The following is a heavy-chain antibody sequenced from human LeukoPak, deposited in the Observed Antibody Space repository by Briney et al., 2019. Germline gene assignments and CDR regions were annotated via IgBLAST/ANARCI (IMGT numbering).Heavy chain of an antibody. Sequence: GGSLRLSCAASGYTFTRYGMVWVRQAPGKGLEWVSYISGSTSAVYYADSVRGRFTISRDNAKNSLYLQMNSLRDDDTAVYYCARRERQSANYYYFDYWGQGTPVTVSS. CDR3: ARRERQSANYYYFDY. J-gene: IGHJ4*02. CDR1: GYTFTRYG. D-gene: IGHD4/OR15-4a*01. CDR2: ISGSTSAV. V-gene: IGHV3-48*02.